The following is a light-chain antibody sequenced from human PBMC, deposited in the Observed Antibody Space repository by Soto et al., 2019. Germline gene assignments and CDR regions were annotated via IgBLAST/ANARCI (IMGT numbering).Light chain of an antibody. CDR2: GAS. Sequence: DIQMTQSPSSLSASVGDRVTITCQASQDISNYLNWYQQKPGKAPKLLIYGASSLQTGVPSRFSGSGSGTDFALTISSLQAEDSATYYCQQSDRSPRTFGQGTKVDIK. CDR3: QQSDRSPRT. J-gene: IGKJ1*01. V-gene: IGKV1-39*01. CDR1: QDISNY.